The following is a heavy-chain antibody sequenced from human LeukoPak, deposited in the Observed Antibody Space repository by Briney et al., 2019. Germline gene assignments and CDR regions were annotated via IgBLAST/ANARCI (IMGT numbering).Heavy chain of an antibody. J-gene: IGHJ5*02. D-gene: IGHD3-9*01. CDR1: GGSISSGDYY. Sequence: SETLSLTCTVSGGSISSGDYYWSWIRQPPGKGLEWIGYIYYSGSTYYNPSHKSRVTISVDTSKNQFSLKLSSVTAADTAVYYCARAYFDWLLYPNWFDPWGQGTLVTVSS. CDR2: IYYSGST. V-gene: IGHV4-30-4*01. CDR3: ARAYFDWLLYPNWFDP.